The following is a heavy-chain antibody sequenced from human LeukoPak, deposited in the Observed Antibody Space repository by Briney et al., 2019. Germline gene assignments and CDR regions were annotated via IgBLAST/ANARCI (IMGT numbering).Heavy chain of an antibody. Sequence: GGSLRLSCAASGFTFSSYGMHWVRQAPGKGLEWVAFIRYDGSNKYYADSVKGRFTISRDNSKNTLYLQMNSLRAEDTAVYYCARDRWPYSSSSGTNMDVWGKGTTVTVSS. J-gene: IGHJ6*03. D-gene: IGHD6-6*01. V-gene: IGHV3-30*02. CDR2: IRYDGSNK. CDR3: ARDRWPYSSSSGTNMDV. CDR1: GFTFSSYG.